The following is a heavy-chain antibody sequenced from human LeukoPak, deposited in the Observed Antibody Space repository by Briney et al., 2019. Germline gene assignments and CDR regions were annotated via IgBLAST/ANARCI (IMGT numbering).Heavy chain of an antibody. J-gene: IGHJ4*02. Sequence: SETLSLTCAVYGGSFSGYYWSWIRQPPGKGLEWIGEINHSGSTNYNPSLKSRVTISVDTSKNQSSLKLSSVTAADTAVYYCARDTPGIVSTDTFGIDYWGQGTLVTVSS. CDR3: ARDTPGIVSTDTFGIDY. V-gene: IGHV4-34*01. D-gene: IGHD5/OR15-5a*01. CDR1: GGSFSGYY. CDR2: INHSGST.